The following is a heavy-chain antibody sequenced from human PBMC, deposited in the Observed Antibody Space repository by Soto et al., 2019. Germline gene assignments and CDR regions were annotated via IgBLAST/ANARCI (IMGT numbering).Heavy chain of an antibody. J-gene: IGHJ4*02. Sequence: PXGSLSLSCTDSGFSFNTYVMDLVRQAPGKGLEWVARTLYDGSKEYYADPVKGRFTISRDNSKNTLYLQMDRLRVEDTAVYFCAKGLALMADHWGQGTPVTVSS. D-gene: IGHD2-21*01. CDR3: AKGLALMADH. V-gene: IGHV3-30*18. CDR1: GFSFNTYV. CDR2: TLYDGSKE.